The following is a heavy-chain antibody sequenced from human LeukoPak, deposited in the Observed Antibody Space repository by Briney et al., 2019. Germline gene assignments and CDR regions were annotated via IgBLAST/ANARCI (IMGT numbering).Heavy chain of an antibody. D-gene: IGHD3-3*01. CDR3: ARTGGNYDFWSGYPHY. CDR1: GFTFSSYA. V-gene: IGHV3-30-3*01. Sequence: GGSLRLSCAASGFTFSSYAMHWVRQAPGKGLEWVAVISYDGSNKYYADSVKGRFTISRDNSKNTLYLQMNSLRAEDTAVYYCARTGGNYDFWSGYPHYWGQGTLVTVSS. J-gene: IGHJ4*02. CDR2: ISYDGSNK.